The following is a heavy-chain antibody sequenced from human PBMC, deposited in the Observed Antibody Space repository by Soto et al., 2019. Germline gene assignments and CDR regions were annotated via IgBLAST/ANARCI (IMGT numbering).Heavy chain of an antibody. J-gene: IGHJ3*02. CDR2: INHSGST. V-gene: IGHV4-34*01. D-gene: IGHD3-10*01. CDR1: GGSFSGYY. CDR3: ARGKPLLLWFGGIDAFDI. Sequence: SETLSLPCAVYGGSFSGYYWSWIRQPPGKGLEWIGEINHSGSTNYNPSLKSRVTISVDTSKNQFSLKLSSVTAADTAVYYCARGKPLLLWFGGIDAFDIWGQGTMVTVSS.